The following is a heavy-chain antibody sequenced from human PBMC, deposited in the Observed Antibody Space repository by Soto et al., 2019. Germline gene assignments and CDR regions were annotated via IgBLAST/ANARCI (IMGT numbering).Heavy chain of an antibody. V-gene: IGHV1-2*04. CDR1: GYTFTSYA. J-gene: IGHJ3*02. Sequence: ASVKVSCKASGYTFTSYAMHWVRQAPGQRLEWMGWINPNSGGTNYAQKFQGWVTMTRDTSISTAYMELSRLRSDDTAVYYCARGYSSSWYAHGAFDIWGQGIMVTVSS. D-gene: IGHD6-13*01. CDR3: ARGYSSSWYAHGAFDI. CDR2: INPNSGGT.